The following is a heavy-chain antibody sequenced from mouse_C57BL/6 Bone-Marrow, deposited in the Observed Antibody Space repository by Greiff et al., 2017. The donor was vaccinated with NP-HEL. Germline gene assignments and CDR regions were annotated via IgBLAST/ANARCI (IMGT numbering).Heavy chain of an antibody. Sequence: VQLQQPGAELVKPGASVKLSCKASGYTFTSYWMHWVKQRPGQGLEWIGMIHPNSGSTNYNEKFKSKATLTVDTSSSTAYMQLSSLTSEDSAVYSCARGLLWLRRLDYYAMDYWGQGTSVTVSS. V-gene: IGHV1-64*01. CDR1: GYTFTSYW. D-gene: IGHD2-2*01. J-gene: IGHJ4*01. CDR3: ARGLLWLRRLDYYAMDY. CDR2: IHPNSGST.